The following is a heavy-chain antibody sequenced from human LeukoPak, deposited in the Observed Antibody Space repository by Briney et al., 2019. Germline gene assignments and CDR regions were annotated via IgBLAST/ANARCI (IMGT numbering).Heavy chain of an antibody. CDR2: ISSSSSYI. Sequence: GGSLRLPCAASGFTFSSYSMNWVRQAPGKGLEWVSSISSSSSYIHYADSVKGRFTISRDNAKNSLYLQMNSLRAEDTAVYYCARGSIVGATNYYFDYWGQGTLVTVSS. CDR1: GFTFSSYS. D-gene: IGHD1-26*01. CDR3: ARGSIVGATNYYFDY. V-gene: IGHV3-21*01. J-gene: IGHJ4*02.